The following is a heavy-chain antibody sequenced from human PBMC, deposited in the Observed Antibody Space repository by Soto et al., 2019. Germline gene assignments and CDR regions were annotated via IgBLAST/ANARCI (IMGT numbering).Heavy chain of an antibody. Sequence: GGSLRLSCAASGFTFSSYSMNWVRQAPGKGLEWVSSISSSSSCIYYADSVKGRFTISRDNAKNSLYLQMNSLRAEDTAVYYCVLYGSGSYGAFDYYMDVWGKGTTVTVSS. CDR2: ISSSSSCI. CDR3: VLYGSGSYGAFDYYMDV. CDR1: GFTFSSYS. D-gene: IGHD3-10*01. J-gene: IGHJ6*03. V-gene: IGHV3-21*01.